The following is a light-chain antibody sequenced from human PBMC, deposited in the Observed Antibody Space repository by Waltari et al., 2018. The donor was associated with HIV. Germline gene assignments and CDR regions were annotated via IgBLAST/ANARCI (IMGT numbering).Light chain of an antibody. J-gene: IGLJ3*02. V-gene: IGLV1-44*01. Sequence: QSVLTQPPSASGTPGQRVNISCSGGSSNIGSNPVNWYRQFPGAAPKLLIYTNIQRPSGVPDRCSGSKSGTSASLAISGLQSEDEADFYWAVWDDSLRSVLFGGGTRLTVL. CDR2: TNI. CDR3: AVWDDSLRSVL. CDR1: SSNIGSNP.